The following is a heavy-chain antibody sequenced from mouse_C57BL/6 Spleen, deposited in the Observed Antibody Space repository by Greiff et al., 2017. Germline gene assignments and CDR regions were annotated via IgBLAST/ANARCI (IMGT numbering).Heavy chain of an antibody. CDR2: IRNKANGYTT. J-gene: IGHJ2*01. CDR3: ARYTGIYYFDY. D-gene: IGHD4-1*01. V-gene: IGHV7-3*01. CDR1: GFTFTDYY. Sequence: DVHLVESGGGLVQPGGSLSLSCAASGFTFTDYYMSWVRQTPGKALEWLGFIRNKANGYTTEYSASVKGRFTISRDNSQSILYLQLNALRAEDSATYYCARYTGIYYFDYWGQGTTLTVSS.